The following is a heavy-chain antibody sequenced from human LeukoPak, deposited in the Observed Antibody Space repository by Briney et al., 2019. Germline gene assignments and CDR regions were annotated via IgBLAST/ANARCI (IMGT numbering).Heavy chain of an antibody. J-gene: IGHJ4*02. Sequence: GASVKVSCKASGYTFTGYYMHWVRQAPGQGLEWMGWINPNSGGTNYAQKFQGWVTMTRGTSISTAYMELSRLRSDDTAVYYCARGSSPTTVTQPFDYWGQGTLVTVSS. CDR3: ARGSSPTTVTQPFDY. CDR1: GYTFTGYY. V-gene: IGHV1-2*04. D-gene: IGHD4-17*01. CDR2: INPNSGGT.